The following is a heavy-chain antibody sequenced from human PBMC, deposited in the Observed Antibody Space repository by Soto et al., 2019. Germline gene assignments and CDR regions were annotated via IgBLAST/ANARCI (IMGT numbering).Heavy chain of an antibody. CDR3: ARAGYCSGGSCFNGPFDY. D-gene: IGHD2-15*01. CDR1: GFTFSSYA. V-gene: IGHV3-64*01. CDR2: ISSNGGST. Sequence: GGSLRLSCAASGFTFSSYAMHWVRQAPGKGLEYVSAISSNGGSTYYANSVKGRFTISRDNSKNTLYLQMGSLRAEDMAVYYCARAGYCSGGSCFNGPFDYWGQGTLVTVSS. J-gene: IGHJ4*02.